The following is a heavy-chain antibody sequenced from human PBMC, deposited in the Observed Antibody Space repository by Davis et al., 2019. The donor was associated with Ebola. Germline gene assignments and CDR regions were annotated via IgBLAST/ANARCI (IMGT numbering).Heavy chain of an antibody. CDR1: GFTFSSYS. Sequence: GESLKISCAASGFTFSSYSMNWVRQAPGKGLEWVSSISSSSSYIYYVDSVKGRFTISRDNAKNSLYLQMNSLRAEDTAGDYCARQKGYSSTRGYYYGMDVWGKGTTVTVSS. J-gene: IGHJ6*04. CDR2: ISSSSSYI. D-gene: IGHD2-2*01. V-gene: IGHV3-21*01. CDR3: ARQKGYSSTRGYYYGMDV.